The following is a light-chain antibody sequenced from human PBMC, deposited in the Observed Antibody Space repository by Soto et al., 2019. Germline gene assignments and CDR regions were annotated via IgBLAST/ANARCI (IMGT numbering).Light chain of an antibody. CDR2: GAS. J-gene: IGKJ1*01. CDR1: QGVSSN. V-gene: IGKV3-15*01. Sequence: EIVLTQSPDTLSLSPGERATLSCRASQGVSSNLAWYQQKPGQAPRLLIYGASTRATGIPARLSGSGSGTEFTLTISSLQSEDFAVYYCQQYNNWPPWTFGQGTKVDIK. CDR3: QQYNNWPPWT.